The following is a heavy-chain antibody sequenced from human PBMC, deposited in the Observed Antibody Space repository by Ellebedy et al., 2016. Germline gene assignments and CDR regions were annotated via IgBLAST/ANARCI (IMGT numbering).Heavy chain of an antibody. J-gene: IGHJ3*02. CDR3: ANDENDAFDI. D-gene: IGHD1-1*01. V-gene: IGHV3-11*04. Sequence: GESLKISXAASGFTFSDYYMSWIRQAPGKGLEWVSYISSSGSTIYYADSVKGRFTISRDNAKNSLYLQMNSLRAEDTAVYYCANDENDAFDIWGQGTMVTVSS. CDR2: ISSSGSTI. CDR1: GFTFSDYY.